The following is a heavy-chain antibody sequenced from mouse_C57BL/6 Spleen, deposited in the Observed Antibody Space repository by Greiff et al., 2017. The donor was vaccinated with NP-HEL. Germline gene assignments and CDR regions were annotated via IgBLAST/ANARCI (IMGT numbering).Heavy chain of an antibody. CDR1: GYAFSSYW. Sequence: QVQLKQSGAELVKPGASVKISCKASGYAFSSYWMNWVKQRPGKGLEWIGQIYPGDGDTNYNGKFKGKATLTADKSSSTAYMQLSSLTSEDSAVYFCARMDGSSYDWYFDVWGTGTTVTVSS. CDR3: ARMDGSSYDWYFDV. D-gene: IGHD1-1*01. V-gene: IGHV1-80*01. CDR2: IYPGDGDT. J-gene: IGHJ1*03.